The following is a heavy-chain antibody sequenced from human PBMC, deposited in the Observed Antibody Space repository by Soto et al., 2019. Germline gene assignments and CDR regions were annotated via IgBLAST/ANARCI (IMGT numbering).Heavy chain of an antibody. CDR1: GGTFSRYA. Sequence: GASVKLSCKDSGGTFSRYAISWVRQAPGQGLEWMGGIIPIFGTANYAQKFQGRVTITADESTSTAYMELSSLRSEDTAVYYCARDKEGYYDLGEGSGKGHGMEVWGQGTTVNVAS. V-gene: IGHV1-69*13. CDR2: IIPIFGTA. J-gene: IGHJ6*01. CDR3: ARDKEGYYDLGEGSGKGHGMEV. D-gene: IGHD3-3*01.